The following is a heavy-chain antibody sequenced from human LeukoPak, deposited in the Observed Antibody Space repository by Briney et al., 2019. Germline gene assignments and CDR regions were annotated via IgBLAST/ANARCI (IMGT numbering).Heavy chain of an antibody. J-gene: IGHJ4*02. CDR1: GYTFTSYD. CDR2: MNPNSGNT. CDR3: ARVLGIVGATTGFNY. D-gene: IGHD1-26*01. Sequence: ASVKVSCKASGYTFTSYDINWVRQATGQGLEWMGWMNPNSGNTGYAQKFQSRVTITRNTSISTAYMELSSLRSEDTAVYYCARVLGIVGATTGFNYWGQGTLVTVSS. V-gene: IGHV1-8*03.